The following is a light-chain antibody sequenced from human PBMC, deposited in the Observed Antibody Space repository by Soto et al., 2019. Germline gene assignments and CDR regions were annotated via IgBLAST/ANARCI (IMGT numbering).Light chain of an antibody. V-gene: IGKV3-11*01. CDR1: QSVGTY. CDR3: QQRRNWWT. J-gene: IGKJ1*01. CDR2: DAS. Sequence: EIVLTQSPATLSLSPGERATLSCRASQSVGTYLAWFQQKPGQDPSLLIYDASTRATGVPARFSGSGSGTDFTLTISSLEPEDFAVYYFQQRRNWWTLGHGTKVEIK.